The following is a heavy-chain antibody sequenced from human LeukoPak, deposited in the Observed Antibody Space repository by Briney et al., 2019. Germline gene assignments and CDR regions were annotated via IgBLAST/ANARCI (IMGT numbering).Heavy chain of an antibody. J-gene: IGHJ4*02. CDR3: AREYHDSSGYDY. CDR2: ISSSSSYI. Sequence: GGSLRLSCAASGFTFSSYSMNWVRQAPGKGLEWVSSISSSSSYIYYADSVKGRFTISRDNAKNSLYLQMNSPRAEDTAVYYCAREYHDSSGYDYWGQGTLVTVSS. V-gene: IGHV3-21*01. CDR1: GFTFSSYS. D-gene: IGHD3-22*01.